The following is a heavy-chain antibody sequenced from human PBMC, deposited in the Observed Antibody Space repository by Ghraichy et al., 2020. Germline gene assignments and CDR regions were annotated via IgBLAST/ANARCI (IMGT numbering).Heavy chain of an antibody. CDR3: AVSGQGYFQH. Sequence: SETLSLTCTVSGGSISSGGYYWSWIRQHPGKGLEWIGYIYYSGSTYYNPSLKSRVTISVDTSKNQFSLKLSSVTAADTAVYYCAVSGQGYFQHWGQGTLVTVSS. V-gene: IGHV4-31*03. CDR1: GGSISSGGYY. CDR2: IYYSGST. J-gene: IGHJ1*01. D-gene: IGHD2-15*01.